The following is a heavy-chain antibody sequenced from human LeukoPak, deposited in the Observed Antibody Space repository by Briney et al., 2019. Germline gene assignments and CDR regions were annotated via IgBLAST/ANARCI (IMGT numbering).Heavy chain of an antibody. CDR1: GGSISSGGYS. V-gene: IGHV4-30-2*01. J-gene: IGHJ5*02. D-gene: IGHD3-22*01. CDR2: IYHSGST. Sequence: SQTLSLTCAVSGGSISSGGYSWSWIRQPPGKGLEWIGYIYHSGSTYYNPSLKSRVTIPVDRSKNQFSLKLSSVTAADTAVYYCARTYYYDSSGRLGFDPWGQGTLVTVSS. CDR3: ARTYYYDSSGRLGFDP.